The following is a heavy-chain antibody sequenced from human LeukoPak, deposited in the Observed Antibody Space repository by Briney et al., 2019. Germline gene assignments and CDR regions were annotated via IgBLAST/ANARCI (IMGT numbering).Heavy chain of an antibody. J-gene: IGHJ4*02. CDR3: ARDGWSGYYYFDY. Sequence: GGSLGLSCAASGFTFSSYSMNWVRQAPGKGLEWVSYISSSSSTIYYADSVKGRFTISRDNAKNSLYLQMNSLRAEDTAVYYCARDGWSGYYYFDYWGQGTLVTVSS. D-gene: IGHD3-3*01. CDR2: ISSSSSTI. CDR1: GFTFSSYS. V-gene: IGHV3-48*01.